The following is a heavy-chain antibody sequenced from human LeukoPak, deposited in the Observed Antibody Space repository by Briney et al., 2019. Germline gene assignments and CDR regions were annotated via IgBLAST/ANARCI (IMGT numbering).Heavy chain of an antibody. D-gene: IGHD6-19*01. CDR3: ARVVIAVAGSYYSYYGMDV. CDR1: GYTFTSYG. CDR2: ISAYNGNT. Sequence: ASVKVSCKASGYTFTSYGISWVRQAPGQGLEWMGWISAYNGNTNYAQKLQGRVTMTTDTSTSTAYMELRSLRSDDTAVYYCARVVIAVAGSYYSYYGMDVWGKGTTVTVSS. J-gene: IGHJ6*04. V-gene: IGHV1-18*04.